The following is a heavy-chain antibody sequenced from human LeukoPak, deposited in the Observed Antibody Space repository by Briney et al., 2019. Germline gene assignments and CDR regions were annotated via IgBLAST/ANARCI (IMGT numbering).Heavy chain of an antibody. Sequence: GGSLRLSCAASGFTFSSYGMHWVRQAPGEGLEWVAVISYDGSNKYYADSVKGRFTISRDNSKNTLYLQMNSLRAEDTAVYYCAKDIRAYDSSGYSAFDIWGQGTMVTVSS. CDR3: AKDIRAYDSSGYSAFDI. CDR2: ISYDGSNK. J-gene: IGHJ3*02. CDR1: GFTFSSYG. V-gene: IGHV3-30*18. D-gene: IGHD3-22*01.